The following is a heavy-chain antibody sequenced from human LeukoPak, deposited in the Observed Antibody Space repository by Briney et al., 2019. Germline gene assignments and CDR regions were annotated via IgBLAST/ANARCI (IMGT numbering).Heavy chain of an antibody. D-gene: IGHD1-26*01. CDR2: ISYDGSNK. J-gene: IGHJ4*02. V-gene: IGHV3-30*04. CDR1: GFTFSSYA. Sequence: GGSLRLSCAASGFTFSSYAMHWVRQAPGKGLEWVAVISYDGSNKYYADSVKGRFTISRDNSKDTLYLQMNSLRAEDTAVYYCARGAYYFDYWGQGTLVTVSS. CDR3: ARGAYYFDY.